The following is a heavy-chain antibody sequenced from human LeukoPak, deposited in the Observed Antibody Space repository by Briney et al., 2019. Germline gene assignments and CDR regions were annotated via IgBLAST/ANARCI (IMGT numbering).Heavy chain of an antibody. CDR2: IRSKAYGGTT. CDR1: GFTFGDYA. V-gene: IGHV3-49*03. CDR3: TRDRGPNYYDSSGYSRSDAFDI. J-gene: IGHJ3*02. Sequence: GGSLRLSCTASGFTFGDYAMSWFRQAPGKGLEWVGFIRSKAYGGTTEYAASVKGRFTISRDDSKSIAYLQINSLKTEDTAVYYCTRDRGPNYYDSSGYSRSDAFDIWGQGTMVTVSS. D-gene: IGHD3-22*01.